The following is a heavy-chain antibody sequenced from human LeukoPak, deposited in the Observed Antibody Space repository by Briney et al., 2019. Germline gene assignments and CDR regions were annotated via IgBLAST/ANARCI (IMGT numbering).Heavy chain of an antibody. J-gene: IGHJ3*02. Sequence: GGSLRLSCAASGLTVSSNYMSWVRQAPGKGLEWVSVMFSGGSTYYADSVKGRFTISRDNSKNTLYFQMNSLRVEDTAVYYCVRGADLVVTAISAFDIWGQGTEVIVSS. CDR2: MFSGGST. V-gene: IGHV3-53*01. D-gene: IGHD2-21*02. CDR1: GLTVSSNY. CDR3: VRGADLVVTAISAFDI.